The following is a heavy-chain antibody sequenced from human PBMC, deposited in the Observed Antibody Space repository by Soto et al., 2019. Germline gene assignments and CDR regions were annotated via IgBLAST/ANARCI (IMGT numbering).Heavy chain of an antibody. Sequence: PSETLSLTCTVSGGSISSGGYYWSWIRQHPGKGLEWIGYIYYSGSTYYNPSLKSRVTISVDTSKNQFSLKLSSVTAADTAVYYCARETISMSGSYDQDFNWFDPWGQGTLVTVSS. J-gene: IGHJ5*02. D-gene: IGHD1-26*01. CDR3: ARETISMSGSYDQDFNWFDP. V-gene: IGHV4-31*03. CDR2: IYYSGST. CDR1: GGSISSGGYY.